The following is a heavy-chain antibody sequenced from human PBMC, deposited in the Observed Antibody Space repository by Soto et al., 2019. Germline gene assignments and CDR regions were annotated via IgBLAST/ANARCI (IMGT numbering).Heavy chain of an antibody. CDR3: ARGVSAGTTPFDY. D-gene: IGHD1-7*01. CDR1: GGYISREY. J-gene: IGHJ4*02. V-gene: IGHV4-59*01. CDR2: IHYSGST. Sequence: SETLSLTCTVSGGYISREYESWRRQLPGQGREWIGYIHYSGSTNHNPSLKSRVTISVDTSKNHFSLKLRSVTAADTAVYYCARGVSAGTTPFDYWGQGTQVTVSS.